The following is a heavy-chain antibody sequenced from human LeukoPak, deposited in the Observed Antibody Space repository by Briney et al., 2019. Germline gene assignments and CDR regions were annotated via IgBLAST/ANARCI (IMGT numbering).Heavy chain of an antibody. Sequence: GGPLRLSCAASGFTFSSYWMTWVRQAPGKGLEWVANIEQDGSEKYYVDSVKGRFTISRDNAKNSLNLQMNSLRAEDTAVYYCARVASVHYYDSSGFGYYYYYMDVWGKGTTVTVSS. V-gene: IGHV3-7*01. D-gene: IGHD3-22*01. J-gene: IGHJ6*03. CDR3: ARVASVHYYDSSGFGYYYYYMDV. CDR2: IEQDGSEK. CDR1: GFTFSSYW.